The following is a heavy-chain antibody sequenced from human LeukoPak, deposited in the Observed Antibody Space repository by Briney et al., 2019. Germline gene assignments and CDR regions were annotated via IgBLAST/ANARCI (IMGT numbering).Heavy chain of an antibody. Sequence: ASVKVSCKASGYTFTSYAMNWVRQAPGQGLEWMGWINTNTGNPTYAQGFTGRFVFSLDTSVSTAYLQISSLKAEDTAVYYCASNASPRRDVDQFRDAFDIWGQGTMVTVSS. CDR1: GYTFTSYA. D-gene: IGHD2-2*01. CDR2: INTNTGNP. CDR3: ASNASPRRDVDQFRDAFDI. V-gene: IGHV7-4-1*02. J-gene: IGHJ3*02.